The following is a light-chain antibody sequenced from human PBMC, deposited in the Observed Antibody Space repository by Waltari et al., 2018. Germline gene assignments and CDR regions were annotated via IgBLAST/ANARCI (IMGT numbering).Light chain of an antibody. Sequence: QSVLTQAPSASGTPGQRVEISCSGSSSNIESHYVYWYHQAPGTAPKFLISRNSQRPSGVPDRFSAFKSGISASLAINGLRSEDEGDYYCAAWDDRLTALVFGGGTKLTVL. CDR2: RNS. J-gene: IGLJ2*01. CDR3: AAWDDRLTALV. V-gene: IGLV1-47*01. CDR1: SSNIESHY.